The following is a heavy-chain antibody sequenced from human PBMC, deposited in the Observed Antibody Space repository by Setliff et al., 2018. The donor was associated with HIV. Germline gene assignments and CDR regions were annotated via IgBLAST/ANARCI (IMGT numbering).Heavy chain of an antibody. Sequence: LRLSCVASGFTLSDYHMDWVRRAPGKGLEWIGRTRNKFRRHTTAYAASVKDRFSISRDNSGNSVFLEMSSLRIEDTAVYYCATNFLYDILTGYFPYQFDQWGQGTLVTVSS. CDR2: TRNKFRRHTT. D-gene: IGHD3-9*01. CDR1: GFTLSDYH. J-gene: IGHJ4*02. V-gene: IGHV3-72*01. CDR3: ATNFLYDILTGYFPYQFDQ.